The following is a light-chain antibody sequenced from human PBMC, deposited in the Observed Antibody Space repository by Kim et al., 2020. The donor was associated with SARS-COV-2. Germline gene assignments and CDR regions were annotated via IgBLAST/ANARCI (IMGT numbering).Light chain of an antibody. CDR3: QTWNTGSVV. V-gene: IGLV4-69*01. CDR2: LNSDGSH. J-gene: IGLJ2*01. Sequence: QLVLTQSPSASASLGASVKLTCTLSSGHSTYAIAWHQQQPEKGPQYLMKLNSDGSHTKGDGIPDRFSGSSSGAERYLTISSLQSEDEADYYCQTWNTGSVVFGGGTQLTVL. CDR1: SGHSTYA.